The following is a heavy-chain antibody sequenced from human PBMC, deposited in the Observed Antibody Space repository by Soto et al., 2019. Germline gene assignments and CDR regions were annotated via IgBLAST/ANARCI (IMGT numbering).Heavy chain of an antibody. D-gene: IGHD7-27*01. CDR1: GGSISNHY. Sequence: QVQLQESGPGLVKPSETLSLTCSVSGGSISNHYWSWIRQPPGKGLEWIGYIYYNGNTNYNPSLKSRVTMSVDTSRNQISLKLTTVTAVDTAVYYCTRANWYSEYWGQGTLVTVPS. J-gene: IGHJ4*02. CDR3: TRANWYSEY. V-gene: IGHV4-59*11. CDR2: IYYNGNT.